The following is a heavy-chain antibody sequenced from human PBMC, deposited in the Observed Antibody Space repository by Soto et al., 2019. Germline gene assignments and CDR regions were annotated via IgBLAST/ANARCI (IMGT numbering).Heavy chain of an antibody. Sequence: GASVKVSCKASGYTFTSYAMHWVRQAPGQRLEWVGWINAGNGNTKYSQKFQGRVTITRDTSASTAYMELSSLRSEDTAVYYCARDGSGSYIPLQSYYGMDVWGQGTTVTVSS. J-gene: IGHJ6*02. CDR1: GYTFTSYA. CDR2: INAGNGNT. CDR3: ARDGSGSYIPLQSYYGMDV. D-gene: IGHD1-26*01. V-gene: IGHV1-3*01.